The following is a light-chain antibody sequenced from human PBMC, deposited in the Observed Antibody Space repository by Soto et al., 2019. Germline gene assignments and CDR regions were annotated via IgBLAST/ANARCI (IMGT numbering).Light chain of an antibody. J-gene: IGLJ3*02. CDR1: SSNIGRNP. CDR2: SND. V-gene: IGLV1-44*01. Sequence: QSVLTQPPSASGTPGQSVTISCSGSSSNIGRNPVNWYQQFPGTAPKLLIYSNDQRPSGVPDRFSGSKSGTSASLAISGLQSEDEADYYCAAWDDSLNGGVFGGGTQLTVL. CDR3: AAWDDSLNGGV.